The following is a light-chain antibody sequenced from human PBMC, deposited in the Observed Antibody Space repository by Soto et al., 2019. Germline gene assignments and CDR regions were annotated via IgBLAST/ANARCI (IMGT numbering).Light chain of an antibody. Sequence: DIQMTQSPSSLSESVGDRVTITCRPSQSIDNFLNWYQQKPGKAPNLLIYAASTLQSGVPSRFSGSGSGTDFTLTISSLQPEDFATYYCQQANSFPHTFGQGTRLEIK. J-gene: IGKJ5*01. CDR2: AAS. CDR3: QQANSFPHT. CDR1: QSIDNF. V-gene: IGKV1-39*01.